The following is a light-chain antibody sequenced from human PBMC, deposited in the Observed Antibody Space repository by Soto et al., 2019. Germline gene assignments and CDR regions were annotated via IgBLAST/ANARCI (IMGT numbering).Light chain of an antibody. CDR3: QQYYSYPRT. J-gene: IGKJ1*01. CDR1: QSISSW. Sequence: DIQMTQSPSTLSASVGDRVTITCRASQSISSWLAWYQQKPGKAPNLLIYKASTLQSGVPLRFSGSESGTEFTLTISSLQPDDLAIYYCQQYYSYPRTFGQGTKVDIK. V-gene: IGKV1-5*03. CDR2: KAS.